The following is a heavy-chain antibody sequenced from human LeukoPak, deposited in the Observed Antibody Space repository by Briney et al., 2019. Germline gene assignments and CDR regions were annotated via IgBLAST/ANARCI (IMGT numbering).Heavy chain of an antibody. D-gene: IGHD3-10*01. Sequence: GGSLRLSCAASGFTLSSYAMSWVRQAPGKGLEWVSAISGSGGSTYYADSVKGRFTISRDNSKNTLYLQMNSLRAEDTAVYYCAKTRFGESGFDYWGQGTLVTVSS. CDR2: ISGSGGST. CDR3: AKTRFGESGFDY. CDR1: GFTLSSYA. J-gene: IGHJ4*02. V-gene: IGHV3-23*01.